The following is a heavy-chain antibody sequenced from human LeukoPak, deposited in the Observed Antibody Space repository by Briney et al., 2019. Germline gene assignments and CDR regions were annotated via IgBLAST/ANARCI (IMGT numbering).Heavy chain of an antibody. CDR1: GGSIRSYY. J-gene: IGHJ3*02. Sequence: SETLSLTCTVSGGSIRSYYWSWIRQPPGKGLEWIGYIYYSGSNNYNPSLKSRVTMSVDTSKNQFSLKLTSVTAADTAVYYCARDLRGSSALDIWGQGTMVTVSS. CDR2: IYYSGSN. CDR3: ARDLRGSSALDI. D-gene: IGHD3-10*01. V-gene: IGHV4-59*01.